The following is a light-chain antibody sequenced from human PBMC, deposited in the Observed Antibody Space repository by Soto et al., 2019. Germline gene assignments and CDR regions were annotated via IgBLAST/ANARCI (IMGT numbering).Light chain of an antibody. V-gene: IGLV2-23*02. CDR1: SSDVGSYNL. CDR2: EVS. CDR3: CSYAGSSTFPFV. Sequence: QSVLTQPASVSGSPGQSITISCTGTSSDVGSYNLVSWYQQHPGKAPKLMIYEVSKRPSGVSNRFSGSKSGNTASLTISGLQVEDGADYSCCSYAGSSTFPFVFETGTKVTAL. J-gene: IGLJ1*01.